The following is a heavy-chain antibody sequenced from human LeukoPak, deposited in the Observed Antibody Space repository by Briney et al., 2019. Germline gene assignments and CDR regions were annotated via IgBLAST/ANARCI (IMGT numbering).Heavy chain of an antibody. CDR3: ARHKLMVRGVIWFDP. V-gene: IGHV4-59*08. Sequence: SETLSLTCTVSXXSISSYYWSWIRQPPGKGLEWIGYIYYSGSTNYNPSLKSRVTISVDTSKNQFSLKLSSVTAADTAVYYCARHKLMVRGVIWFDPWGQGTLVTVSS. CDR2: IYYSGST. D-gene: IGHD3-10*01. CDR1: XXSISSYY. J-gene: IGHJ5*02.